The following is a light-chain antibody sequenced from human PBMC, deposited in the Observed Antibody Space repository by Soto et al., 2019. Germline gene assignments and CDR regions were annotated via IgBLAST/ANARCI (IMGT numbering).Light chain of an antibody. J-gene: IGLJ1*01. CDR2: GNT. CDR3: QSYDSSIRDYV. V-gene: IGLV1-40*01. CDR1: SSNIGAGYD. Sequence: QSVLTQPPSVSGAPGQRVTISCTGSSSNIGAGYDVHWYQQVPGTAPNLLIDGNTNRPSGVPDRFSGSKSGTSASLAITGLQAEDEADYYCQSYDSSIRDYVFGTGTKLTVL.